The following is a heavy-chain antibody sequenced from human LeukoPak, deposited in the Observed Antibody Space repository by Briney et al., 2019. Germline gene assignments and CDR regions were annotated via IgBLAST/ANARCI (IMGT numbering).Heavy chain of an antibody. D-gene: IGHD2-8*01. Sequence: PSETLSLTCTVSGGSISSYYWSWIRQPPGKGLEWIGYIYYSGSTSYNPSLKSRVTISVDTSKNQFSLKLSSVTAADTAVYYCARPGVDYDAFDIWGQGTMVTVSS. V-gene: IGHV4-59*01. CDR3: ARPGVDYDAFDI. CDR1: GGSISSYY. CDR2: IYYSGST. J-gene: IGHJ3*02.